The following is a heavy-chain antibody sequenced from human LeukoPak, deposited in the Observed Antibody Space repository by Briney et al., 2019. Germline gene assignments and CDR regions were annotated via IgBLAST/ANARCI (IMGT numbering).Heavy chain of an antibody. J-gene: IGHJ6*02. D-gene: IGHD3-9*01. CDR3: ARDGLRYFDWLLRDYYYGMDV. Sequence: GASVKVSCKASGYTFTSYGISWVRQAPGQGLEWMGWISAYNGNTNYAQELQGRVTMTTDTSTSTAYMELRSLRSDDTAVYYCARDGLRYFDWLLRDYYYGMDVWGQGTTVTVSS. CDR1: GYTFTSYG. V-gene: IGHV1-18*01. CDR2: ISAYNGNT.